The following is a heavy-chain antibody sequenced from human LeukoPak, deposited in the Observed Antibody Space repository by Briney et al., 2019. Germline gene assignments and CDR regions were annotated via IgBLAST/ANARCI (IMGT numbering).Heavy chain of an antibody. CDR2: IYYSGST. Sequence: SETLSLTCTVSGGSISSSSYYWGWIRQPPGKGLEWIGSIYYSGSTYYNPSLKSRVTISVDTSKNQFSLKLSSVTAADTAVYYCARRDSRGGSFDYWGQGTLVTVSS. J-gene: IGHJ4*02. CDR1: GGSISSSSYY. CDR3: ARRDSRGGSFDY. V-gene: IGHV4-39*01. D-gene: IGHD3-22*01.